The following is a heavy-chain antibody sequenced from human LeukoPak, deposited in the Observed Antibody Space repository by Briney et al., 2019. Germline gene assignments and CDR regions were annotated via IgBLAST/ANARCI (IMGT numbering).Heavy chain of an antibody. Sequence: PSETLSLTCAVYGGSFSGYYWSWIRQPPGKGLEWIGEINHSGSTNYNPSLKSRVTISVDTSKNQFSLKLSSVTAADTAVYYCARLAPRVRDIWGQGTMVTVSS. D-gene: IGHD3-22*01. CDR3: ARLAPRVRDI. CDR1: GGSFSGYY. J-gene: IGHJ3*02. V-gene: IGHV4-34*01. CDR2: INHSGST.